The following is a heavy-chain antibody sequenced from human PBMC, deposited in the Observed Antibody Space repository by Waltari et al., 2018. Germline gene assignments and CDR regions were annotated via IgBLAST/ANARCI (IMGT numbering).Heavy chain of an antibody. J-gene: IGHJ6*02. CDR2: IWYDGSNK. CDR3: ARDVAAAADYYYGMDV. CDR1: GFTFSSYG. V-gene: IGHV3-33*01. Sequence: VQLMESGGGVVQPGRSLRLSCAASGFTFSSYGMHWVRQAPGKGLEWVAVIWYDGSNKYYVDSVECRFTISRDSSKNKLYLQMNSLRAEDTAVYYCARDVAAAADYYYGMDVWGQGTTVTVSS. D-gene: IGHD6-13*01.